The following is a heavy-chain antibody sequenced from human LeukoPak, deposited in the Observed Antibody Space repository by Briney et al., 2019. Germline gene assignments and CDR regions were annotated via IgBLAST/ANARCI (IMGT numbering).Heavy chain of an antibody. V-gene: IGHV3-74*01. J-gene: IGHJ4*02. CDR2: INSDGSNT. CDR3: AKGLWGQTSDYIDF. D-gene: IGHD3-16*01. Sequence: PGGSLRLSCAASGFTFSSYWMHWVRQAPGKGLMWVSRINSDGSNTNYADSVKGRFTISRDNAKNSLYLQMNSLRPEDTAVYYCAKGLWGQTSDYIDFWGQGTLVTVSS. CDR1: GFTFSSYW.